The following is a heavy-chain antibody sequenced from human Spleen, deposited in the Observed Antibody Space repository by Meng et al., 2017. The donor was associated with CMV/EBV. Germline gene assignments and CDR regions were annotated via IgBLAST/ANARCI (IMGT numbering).Heavy chain of an antibody. Sequence: GGSLRLSCAASGFTVRSYAMSWVRQAPGKGLEWVSLISGSGGSTYYADSVKGRFTISRDNSKNTLYLQMNSLRAEDTAVYYCAKDMGGRFCSASSCYTALDQWGQGTLVTVSS. D-gene: IGHD2-2*02. V-gene: IGHV3-23*01. CDR3: AKDMGGRFCSASSCYTALDQ. CDR2: ISGSGGST. CDR1: GFTVRSYA. J-gene: IGHJ4*02.